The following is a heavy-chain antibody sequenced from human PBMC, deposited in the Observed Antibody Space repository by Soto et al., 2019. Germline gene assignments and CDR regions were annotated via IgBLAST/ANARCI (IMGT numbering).Heavy chain of an antibody. V-gene: IGHV4-31*03. Sequence: PSETLSLTCTVSGGSISSGGYYWSWIRQHPGKGLEWIGYIYYSGSTYYNPSLKSRVTISVDTSKNQFSLKLSSVTAADTAVYYCARVTKGSYGPKGEYNWFDPWGQGTLVTVSS. D-gene: IGHD5-18*01. CDR2: IYYSGST. CDR3: ARVTKGSYGPKGEYNWFDP. J-gene: IGHJ5*02. CDR1: GGSISSGGYY.